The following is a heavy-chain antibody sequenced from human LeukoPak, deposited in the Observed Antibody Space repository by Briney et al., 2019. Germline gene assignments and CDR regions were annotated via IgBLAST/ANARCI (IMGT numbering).Heavy chain of an antibody. CDR3: SRVLLAGPPGDYESYNWCDP. D-gene: IGHD4-17*01. CDR2: IIPIFGTA. CDR1: GGTFSSYA. Sequence: SVKVSCKASGGTFSSYAISWVRQAPGQGLEWMGGIIPIFGTANYAQKFKGRVTITADESTSTVYMELRSLRSEDTAVYYCSRVLLAGPPGDYESYNWCDPWGQGTLVTVSS. V-gene: IGHV1-69*13. J-gene: IGHJ5*02.